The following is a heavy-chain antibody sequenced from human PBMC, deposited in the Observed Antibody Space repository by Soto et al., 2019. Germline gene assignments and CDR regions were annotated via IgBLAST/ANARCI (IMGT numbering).Heavy chain of an antibody. D-gene: IGHD3-22*01. J-gene: IGHJ4*02. CDR3: ARALYYYDNSGLAY. V-gene: IGHV1-18*01. Sequence: QVRLEQSGPEVKKTGASVKVSCKASGYTFTSYGISWVRQAPGQGLEWMGWIKVYSGDANYEQRLQDRVTMTRDTSTNTVYMEMRSVRSDDTAIYYCARALYYYDNSGLAYWGQGTLVTVSS. CDR2: IKVYSGDA. CDR1: GYTFTSYG.